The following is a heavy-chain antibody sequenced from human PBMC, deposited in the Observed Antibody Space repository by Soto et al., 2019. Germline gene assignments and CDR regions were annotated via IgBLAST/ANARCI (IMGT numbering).Heavy chain of an antibody. CDR3: VSRLPSSVFDF. J-gene: IGHJ4*01. CDR2: MYSGGDI. V-gene: IGHV3-53*01. CDR1: GFTVNTNY. D-gene: IGHD3-10*01. Sequence: EVQLVESGGGSVQPGESLRLSCLVSGFTVNTNYMYWVRQAPGRGLEWVSAMYSGGDIHYADSVRGRFTISRDTSDNTLYLRMDNLRVEDTPVYFCVSRLPSSVFDFWGQGTLVTVSS.